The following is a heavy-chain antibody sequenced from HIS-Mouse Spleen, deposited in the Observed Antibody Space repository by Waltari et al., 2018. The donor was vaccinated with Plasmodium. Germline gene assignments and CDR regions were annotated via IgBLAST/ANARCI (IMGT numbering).Heavy chain of an antibody. Sequence: QVQLVESGGGVVQPGRSLRLSWAASGFTFSSYGMHWVRQAPGKGLEWVAVISYDGSNKYYADSVKGRFTISRDNSKNTLYLQMNSLRAEDTAVYYCATSGLTGGTYYFDYWGQGTLVTVSS. CDR1: GFTFSSYG. CDR3: ATSGLTGGTYYFDY. V-gene: IGHV3-30*03. CDR2: ISYDGSNK. J-gene: IGHJ4*02. D-gene: IGHD7-27*01.